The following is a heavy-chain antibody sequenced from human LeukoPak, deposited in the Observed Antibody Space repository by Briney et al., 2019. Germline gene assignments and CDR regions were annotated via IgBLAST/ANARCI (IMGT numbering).Heavy chain of an antibody. Sequence: GRSLRLSCAASGFTFSTYAMHWVRQAPGKGLEWVAVISHVGSSKYYADSVKGRFTISRDNSENTLYLQMNSLRAEDTAVYYCAREGITVAFPAPAKYYFDYWGQGTLVTVSS. D-gene: IGHD6-19*01. J-gene: IGHJ4*02. CDR3: AREGITVAFPAPAKYYFDY. CDR1: GFTFSTYA. V-gene: IGHV3-30*04. CDR2: ISHVGSSK.